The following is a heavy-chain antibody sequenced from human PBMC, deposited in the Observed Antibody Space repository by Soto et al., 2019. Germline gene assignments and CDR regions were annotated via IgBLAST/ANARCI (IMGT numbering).Heavy chain of an antibody. CDR1: GGSISSDHF. CDR3: ARTLQHTSMSRPFEY. J-gene: IGHJ4*02. Sequence: QVQLQQSGPGLVQPSGTLSLTCSVSGGSISSDHFWSWVRQSPGKGLEWIGEIHRSGVTNYNPSLKSRFTISMDKSKNQLSLRLNSVTAADTAVFYCARTLQHTSMSRPFEYWGQGSLVTVSS. CDR2: IHRSGVT. V-gene: IGHV4-4*02. D-gene: IGHD5-18*01.